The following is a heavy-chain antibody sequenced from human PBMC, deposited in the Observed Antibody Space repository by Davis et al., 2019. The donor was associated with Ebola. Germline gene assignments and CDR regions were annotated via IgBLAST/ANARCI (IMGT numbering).Heavy chain of an antibody. CDR1: GYSISSGYY. V-gene: IGHV4-38-2*02. D-gene: IGHD2/OR15-2a*01. Sequence: SETLSLTCTVSGYSISSGYYWGWIRQPPGKGLEWIGSIYYSGITFYNPSLKSRVTIAVDTSKNQFSLNLNSVTAADTAFYYCARVKGRDSTYPPFDYWGQGTQVTVSS. CDR3: ARVKGRDSTYPPFDY. J-gene: IGHJ4*02. CDR2: IYYSGIT.